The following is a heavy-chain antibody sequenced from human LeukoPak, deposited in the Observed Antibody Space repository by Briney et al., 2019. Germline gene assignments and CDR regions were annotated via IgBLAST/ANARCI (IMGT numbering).Heavy chain of an antibody. J-gene: IGHJ6*03. CDR2: IYHSGST. V-gene: IGHV4-39*07. CDR3: ARLPIPRYGSGSYYHYYYYMDV. Sequence: SETLSLTCTVSGGSISSSSYYWGWVRQPPGKGLEWIGEIYHSGSTNYNPSLKSRVTISVDKSKNQFSLKLSSVTAADTAVYYCARLPIPRYGSGSYYHYYYYMDVWGKGTTVTVSS. D-gene: IGHD3-10*01. CDR1: GGSISSSSYY.